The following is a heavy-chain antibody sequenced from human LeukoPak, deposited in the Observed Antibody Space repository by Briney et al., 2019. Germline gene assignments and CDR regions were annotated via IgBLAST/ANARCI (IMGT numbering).Heavy chain of an antibody. CDR1: GFTFSSYG. CDR2: IWYDGSNP. Sequence: PGRSLRLSCAASGFTFSSYGMHWVRQAPGKGLEWLALIWYDGSNPYYADSVKGRFTISRDNSKNTLYLQMNCLRPEDTAVYYCARPYTGSYYYDYWGQGTLVTVSS. V-gene: IGHV3-33*08. D-gene: IGHD1-26*01. J-gene: IGHJ4*02. CDR3: ARPYTGSYYYDY.